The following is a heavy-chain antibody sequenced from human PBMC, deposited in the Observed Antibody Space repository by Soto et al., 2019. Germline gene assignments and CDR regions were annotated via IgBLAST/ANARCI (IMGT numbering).Heavy chain of an antibody. Sequence: GGSLRLSCAASGFTSSSYAMSWVRQAPGKGLEWVSAISGSGGSTYYADSVKGRFTISRDNSKNTLYLQMNSLRAEDTAVYYCAKGYVWGSSCGMDVWGQGTTVTVSS. CDR3: AKGYVWGSSCGMDV. CDR2: ISGSGGST. CDR1: GFTSSSYA. J-gene: IGHJ6*02. D-gene: IGHD3-16*01. V-gene: IGHV3-23*01.